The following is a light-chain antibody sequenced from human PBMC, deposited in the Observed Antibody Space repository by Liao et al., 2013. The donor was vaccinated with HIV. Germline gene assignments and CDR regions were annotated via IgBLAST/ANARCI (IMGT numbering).Light chain of an antibody. J-gene: IGLJ3*02. V-gene: IGLV3-1*01. CDR2: ENI. CDR1: TLGEKS. Sequence: SYALTQTPSVSVSPGQTASIACSGHTLGEKSVSWYQQRPGQSPVLVIYENIRRPSGIPERFSGSNSGNTATLTILRVEAGDEADYYCQAWDSGTGVFGGGTKLTVL. CDR3: QAWDSGTGV.